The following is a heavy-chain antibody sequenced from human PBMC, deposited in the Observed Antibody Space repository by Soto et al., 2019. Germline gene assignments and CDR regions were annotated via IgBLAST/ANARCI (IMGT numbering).Heavy chain of an antibody. D-gene: IGHD3-16*02. J-gene: IGHJ3*02. CDR3: ARVKYDYIWGSYRYAFDI. CDR2: IYYSGST. V-gene: IGHV4-39*01. CDR1: GGSISSSSYY. Sequence: PSETLSLTCTVSGGSISSSSYYWGWIRQPPGKGLEWIGSIYYSGSTYYNPSLKSRVTISVDTSKNQFSLKLSSVTAADTAVYYCARVKYDYIWGSYRYAFDIWGQGTMVTVSS.